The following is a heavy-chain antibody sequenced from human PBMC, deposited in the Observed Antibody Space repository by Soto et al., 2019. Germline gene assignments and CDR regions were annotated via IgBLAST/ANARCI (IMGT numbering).Heavy chain of an antibody. CDR1: GFTFSSYA. CDR3: AKGRAYQLQTNLDY. CDR2: ISGSGGST. D-gene: IGHD2-2*01. J-gene: IGHJ4*02. V-gene: IGHV3-23*01. Sequence: GGSLRLSCAASGFTFSSYAMSWVRQAPGKGLEWVSAISGSGGSTYYADSVKGRFTISRDNSKNTLYLQMNSLRAEDTAVYYCAKGRAYQLQTNLDYWGQGTLVTVSS.